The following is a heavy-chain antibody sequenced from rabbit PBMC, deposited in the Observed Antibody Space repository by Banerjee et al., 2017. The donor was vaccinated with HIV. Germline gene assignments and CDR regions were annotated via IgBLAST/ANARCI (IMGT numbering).Heavy chain of an antibody. CDR1: GFSFSSSYY. D-gene: IGHD7-1*01. V-gene: IGHV1S40*01. J-gene: IGHJ4*01. CDR3: ARDGYAGYGPLYYFNL. Sequence: QSLEVSGGDLVKPGASLTLTCTASGFSFSSSYYMSWVRQAPGKGLEWIGCINTGSGSAYYASWAKGRFTISKTSSTTVTLQMTSLTAADTATYFCARDGYAGYGPLYYFNLWGPGTLVTVS. CDR2: INTGSGSA.